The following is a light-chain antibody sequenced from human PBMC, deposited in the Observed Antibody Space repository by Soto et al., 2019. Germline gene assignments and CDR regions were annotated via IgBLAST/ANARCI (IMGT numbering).Light chain of an antibody. J-gene: IGKJ1*01. V-gene: IGKV1-5*03. CDR2: KAS. CDR1: QSISSW. Sequence: DIQMTQSPSTLSASVGDRVTITCRASQSISSWLAWYQQKPGKAPKRLIYKASSLESGVPSRFGGSGSGTEFTLTISSLQPDDFATYYCEHYNSYSTFGQGTKVEIK. CDR3: EHYNSYST.